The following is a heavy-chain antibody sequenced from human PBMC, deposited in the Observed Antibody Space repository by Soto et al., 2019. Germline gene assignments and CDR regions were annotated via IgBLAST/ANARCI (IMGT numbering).Heavy chain of an antibody. CDR1: GYSFTSYW. CDR3: ARQPSSPLYYYGSGSFDY. CDR2: IYPGDSDT. V-gene: IGHV5-51*01. D-gene: IGHD3-10*01. J-gene: IGHJ4*02. Sequence: GESLKISCKGSGYSFTSYWIGWVRQMPGKGLEWMGIIYPGDSDTRYSPSFQGQVTISADKSISTAYLQGSSLKASDTAMYYCARQPSSPLYYYGSGSFDYWGQGTLVTVSS.